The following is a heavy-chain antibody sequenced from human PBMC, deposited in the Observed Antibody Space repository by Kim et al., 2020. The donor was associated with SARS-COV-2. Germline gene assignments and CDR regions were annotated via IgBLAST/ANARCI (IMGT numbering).Heavy chain of an antibody. V-gene: IGHV3-53*04. J-gene: IGHJ4*02. CDR1: GFTVSSNY. Sequence: GGSLRLSCAASGFTVSSNYMSWVRQAPGKGLEWVSVIYSGGSTYYADSVKGRFTISRHNSKNTLYLQMNSLRAEDTDVYYCARGGIYYYGSGRRVLTGFDDYWGQRPLVTVSS. D-gene: IGHD3-10*01. CDR2: IYSGGST. CDR3: ARGGIYYYGSGRRVLTGFDDY.